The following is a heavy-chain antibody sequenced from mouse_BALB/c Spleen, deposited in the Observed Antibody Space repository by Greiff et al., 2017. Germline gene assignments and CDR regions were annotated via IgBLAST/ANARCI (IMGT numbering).Heavy chain of an antibody. CDR2: VNPNNGGT. J-gene: IGHJ4*01. CDR1: GYTFTDYY. D-gene: IGHD2-1*01. V-gene: IGHV1-26*01. Sequence: VQLQQSGPELVKPGASVKISCKASGYTFTDYYMNWVKQSHGKSLEWIGLVNPNNGGTSYNQKFKGKATLTVDKSSSTAYMELRSLTSEDSAVYYCALYYGNYDYAMDYWGQGTSVTVSS. CDR3: ALYYGNYDYAMDY.